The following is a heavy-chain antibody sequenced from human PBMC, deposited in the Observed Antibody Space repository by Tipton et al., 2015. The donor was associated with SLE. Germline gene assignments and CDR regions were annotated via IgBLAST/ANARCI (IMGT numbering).Heavy chain of an antibody. CDR3: VRGCSSSNCLSYYYYYTDV. D-gene: IGHD2-15*01. Sequence: SLRLSCTASGFTFSSHWMHWVRQTPGKGLVWVSRIHNYGTSTNYADSVKGRFTISRDNAESTLYLQLDSLRAEDTAVYYCVRGCSSSNCLSYYYYYTDVWGKGTTVTVSS. CDR2: IHNYGTST. J-gene: IGHJ6*03. CDR1: GFTFSSHW. V-gene: IGHV3-74*01.